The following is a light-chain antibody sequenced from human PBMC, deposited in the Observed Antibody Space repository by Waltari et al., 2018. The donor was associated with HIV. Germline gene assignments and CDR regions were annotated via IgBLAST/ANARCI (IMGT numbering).Light chain of an antibody. Sequence: VLTQPPSVSGAPGQRVNISCAGSASNIGADYRVHWYRLFPGSAPKLLIFANTCRPSGVPDPFSGSRSGTSASLAISGLQTEDEADYFCQSYDKFLSAWIFGGGTRVTVL. CDR1: ASNIGADYR. CDR3: QSYDKFLSAWI. V-gene: IGLV1-40*01. J-gene: IGLJ2*01. CDR2: ANT.